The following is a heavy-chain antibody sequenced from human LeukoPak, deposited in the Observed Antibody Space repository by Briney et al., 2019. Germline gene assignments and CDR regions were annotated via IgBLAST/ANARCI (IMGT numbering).Heavy chain of an antibody. CDR1: GESFSGYY. Sequence: SETLSLTCAAYGESFSGYYWSWIRQPPGKGLEWIGEINHGGSTNYNPSLKSRVTISVDTSKNQFSLKLSSVTAADTAVYYCARVGYYPGYYMDVWGKGTTVTVSS. V-gene: IGHV4-34*01. D-gene: IGHD3-10*01. CDR2: INHGGST. J-gene: IGHJ6*03. CDR3: ARVGYYPGYYMDV.